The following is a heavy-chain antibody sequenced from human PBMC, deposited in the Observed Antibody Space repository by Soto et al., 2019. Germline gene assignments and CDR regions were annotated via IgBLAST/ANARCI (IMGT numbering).Heavy chain of an antibody. CDR2: INHSGST. J-gene: IGHJ6*02. CDR3: AAEEGGYSGYDRRYYYYGMDV. V-gene: IGHV4-34*01. CDR1: GGSFSGYY. Sequence: SETLSLTCAVYGGSFSGYYWSWIRQPPGKGLEWIGEINHSGSTNYNPSLKSRVTISVDTSKNLFSLKLSSVTAADTAVYYCAAEEGGYSGYDRRYYYYGMDVWGQGTTVPVSS. D-gene: IGHD5-12*01.